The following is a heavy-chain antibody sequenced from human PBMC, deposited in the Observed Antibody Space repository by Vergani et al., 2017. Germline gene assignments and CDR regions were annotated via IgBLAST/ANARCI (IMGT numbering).Heavy chain of an antibody. CDR2: IYYSGST. J-gene: IGHJ4*02. V-gene: IGHV4-59*13. CDR1: GGSISSYY. CDR3: AAGYSSGWYVD. D-gene: IGHD6-19*01. Sequence: QVQLQESGPGLVKPSETLSLTCTVSGGSISSYYGSWTRQPPGKGLEWIGYIYYSGSTNYNPSLKGRVTISVDTSKNQFSLRLSSVTAAATALYYCAAGYSSGWYVDWGQGTLVTVSS.